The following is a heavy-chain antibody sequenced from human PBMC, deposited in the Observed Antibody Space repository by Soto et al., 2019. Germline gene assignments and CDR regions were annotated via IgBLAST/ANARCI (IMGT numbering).Heavy chain of an antibody. CDR2: IYHSGST. CDR3: ARVYPYYYYMDV. J-gene: IGHJ6*03. CDR1: SGSISSSNW. Sequence: SETLSLTCAVSSGSISSSNWWSWVRQPPGKGLEWIGEIYHSGSTNYNPSLKSRVTISVDKSKNQFSLKLNSVTAADMAVFYCARVYPYYYYMDVWGKGTTVTVSS. V-gene: IGHV4-4*02.